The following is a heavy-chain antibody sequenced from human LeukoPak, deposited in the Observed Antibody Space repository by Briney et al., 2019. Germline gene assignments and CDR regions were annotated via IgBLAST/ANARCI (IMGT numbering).Heavy chain of an antibody. Sequence: PSETLSLTCAAYGGSFSGYYRSWIRQPPGKGLEWIGEINHSGSTNYNPSLKSRVTISVDTSKNQFSLKLSSVTAADTAVYYCARHVYSLGDLDYWGQGTLVTVPS. J-gene: IGHJ4*02. CDR3: ARHVYSLGDLDY. CDR2: INHSGST. CDR1: GGSFSGYY. V-gene: IGHV4-34*01. D-gene: IGHD5-18*01.